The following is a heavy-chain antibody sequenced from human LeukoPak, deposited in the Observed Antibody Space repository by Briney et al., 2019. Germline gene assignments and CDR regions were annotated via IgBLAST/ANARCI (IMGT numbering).Heavy chain of an antibody. V-gene: IGHV4-4*02. CDR1: GGSISSSNW. D-gene: IGHD6-13*01. CDR2: IYHSGST. Sequence: SETLSLTCAVSGGSISSSNWWSWVRQPPGKELEWIGEIYHSGSTNYNPSLKSRVTISVDKSKNQFSLKLSSVTAADTAVYYCARGSSSSWYGDYFDYWGQGTLVTVSS. CDR3: ARGSSSSWYGDYFDY. J-gene: IGHJ4*02.